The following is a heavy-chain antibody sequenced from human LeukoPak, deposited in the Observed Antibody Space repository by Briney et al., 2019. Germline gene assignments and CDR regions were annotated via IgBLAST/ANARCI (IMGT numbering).Heavy chain of an antibody. Sequence: GESLKISCKGSGYTFTKYWIGWVRQTPGKGLECMGTIYPGDSDTRYSPSFQGQVTISADKSISTAYLQWSSLKASDTAMYYCARRDMATNTPFDYWGQGTLVTVSS. D-gene: IGHD5-24*01. J-gene: IGHJ4*02. CDR2: IYPGDSDT. CDR3: ARRDMATNTPFDY. V-gene: IGHV5-51*01. CDR1: GYTFTKYW.